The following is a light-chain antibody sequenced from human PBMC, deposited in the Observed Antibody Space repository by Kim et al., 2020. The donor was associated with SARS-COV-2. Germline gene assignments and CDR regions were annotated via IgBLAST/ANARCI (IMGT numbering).Light chain of an antibody. Sequence: GQGVTISCYGSSSNIESNTVNWYQHLPGTAPKLLIYSNNQRPSGVPDRFSGSKSGTSASLAISGLQSEDEADYYCAAWDDSLNVVVFGGGTQLTVL. J-gene: IGLJ2*01. CDR3: AAWDDSLNVVV. V-gene: IGLV1-44*01. CDR2: SNN. CDR1: SSNIESNT.